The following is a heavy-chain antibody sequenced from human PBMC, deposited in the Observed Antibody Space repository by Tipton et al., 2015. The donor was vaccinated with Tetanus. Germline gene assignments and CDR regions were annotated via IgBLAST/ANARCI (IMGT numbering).Heavy chain of an antibody. Sequence: TLSLTCTVSGGSISSGGYYWSWIRQHPGKGLEWIGDIYNSGSTYYNPPLKSRVTILVDTAKNQFSLKLTSVTAAGAAVYYCARERARGARGWNYFDYWGQGSLVTVSS. CDR2: IYNSGST. V-gene: IGHV4-31*03. CDR1: GGSISSGGYY. CDR3: ARERARGARGWNYFDY. D-gene: IGHD1-26*01. J-gene: IGHJ4*02.